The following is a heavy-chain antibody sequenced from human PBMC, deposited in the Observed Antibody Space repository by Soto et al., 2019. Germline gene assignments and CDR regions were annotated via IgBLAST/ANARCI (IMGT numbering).Heavy chain of an antibody. J-gene: IGHJ5*02. CDR2: ISAYNGNT. D-gene: IGHD3-9*01. V-gene: IGHV1-18*01. CDR3: ARLDYDILTGYEFDP. Sequence: QVQLVQSGAEVNKPGASVKVSCKASGYTFTSYGISWVRQAPGQGLEWMGWISAYNGNTNYAQKLQGRVTMTTDTSTSTAYMELRSLRSDDTAVYYYARLDYDILTGYEFDPWGQGTLVTVSS. CDR1: GYTFTSYG.